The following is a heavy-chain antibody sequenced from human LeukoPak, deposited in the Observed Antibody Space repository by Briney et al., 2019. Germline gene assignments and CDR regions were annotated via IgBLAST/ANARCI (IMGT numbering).Heavy chain of an antibody. D-gene: IGHD3-22*01. V-gene: IGHV3-48*03. CDR1: GFTFSSYE. J-gene: IGHJ6*02. CDR2: ISSSDSTI. CDR3: ARDDRSYYYYGMDV. Sequence: GGSLRLSCAASGFTFSSYEMNWDRQAPGKGLEWVSYISSSDSTIYYADSVKGRFTISRDNAKNSLYLQMNSLRAEDTAVYYCARDDRSYYYYGMDVWGQGTTVTVSS.